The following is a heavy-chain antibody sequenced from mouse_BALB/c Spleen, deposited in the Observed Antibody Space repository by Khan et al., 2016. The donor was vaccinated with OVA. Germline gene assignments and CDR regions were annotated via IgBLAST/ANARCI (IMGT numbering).Heavy chain of an antibody. Sequence: QFQLVQSGPELKKPGATVKISCKASGYTFTNFGMNWVKQAPGKALKWMGWINTSTGEPTYADDFKGRFAFSLETSASTAYLQINNLKNWDRATYFCARGLNYYGSWFAYWGQGTLVTVSA. CDR1: GYTFTNFG. CDR2: INTSTGEP. D-gene: IGHD1-1*01. J-gene: IGHJ3*01. CDR3: ARGLNYYGSWFAY. V-gene: IGHV9-1*02.